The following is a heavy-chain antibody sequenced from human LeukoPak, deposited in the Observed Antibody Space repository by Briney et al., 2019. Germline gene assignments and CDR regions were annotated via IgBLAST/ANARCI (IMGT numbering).Heavy chain of an antibody. D-gene: IGHD3-10*01. Sequence: TGGSLRLSCAASGFTFSSYAMSWVRQAPGKGLGWVSAISGSGGSTYYADSVKGRFTISRDNSKNTLYLQMNSLRAEDTAVYYCAKDSNYYGSGSNDYWGQGTLVTVSS. CDR3: AKDSNYYGSGSNDY. J-gene: IGHJ4*02. CDR1: GFTFSSYA. CDR2: ISGSGGST. V-gene: IGHV3-23*01.